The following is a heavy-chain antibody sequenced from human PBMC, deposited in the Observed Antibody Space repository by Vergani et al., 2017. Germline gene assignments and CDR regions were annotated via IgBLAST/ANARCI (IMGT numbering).Heavy chain of an antibody. D-gene: IGHD6-6*01. CDR3: ARGRGVAARIYYDYYMDV. CDR2: INHSGST. J-gene: IGHJ6*03. CDR1: GGSFSGYY. V-gene: IGHV4-34*01. Sequence: QVQLQQWGAGLLKPSETLSLTCAVYGGSFSGYYWSWIRQPPGKGLEWIGEINHSGSTNYNPSLKSRVTISVDTSKNQFSLKLSSVTAADTAVYYCARGRGVAARIYYDYYMDVWGKGTTVTVSS.